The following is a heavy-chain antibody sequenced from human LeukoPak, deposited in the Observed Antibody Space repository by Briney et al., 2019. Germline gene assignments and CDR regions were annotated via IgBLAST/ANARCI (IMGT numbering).Heavy chain of an antibody. CDR2: IWYDGSNK. Sequence: GRSLRLSCAAYGFTFSIYGMHWVRQAPGKGLEWVAVIWYDGSNKYYADSVKGRFTISRDNSKNTLYLQMNSLRAEDTAVYYCARERDYYDSSGYYFPLGYWGQGTLVTVSS. D-gene: IGHD3-22*01. V-gene: IGHV3-33*01. J-gene: IGHJ4*02. CDR1: GFTFSIYG. CDR3: ARERDYYDSSGYYFPLGY.